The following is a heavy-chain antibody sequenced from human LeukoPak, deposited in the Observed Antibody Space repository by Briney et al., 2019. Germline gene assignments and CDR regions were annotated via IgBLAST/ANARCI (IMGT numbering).Heavy chain of an antibody. CDR2: IRSKPSSYAT. V-gene: IGHV3-73*01. J-gene: IGHJ6*03. CDR1: GLTFSAST. CDR3: SRSIYKEYCSGGSCLDYYYMAV. D-gene: IGHD2-15*01. Sequence: GGSLRLSCADSGLTFSASTVQWVRQASGKGLEWLGRIRSKPSSYATAYAASVKGRFTISRDDSKNTAYLQMNSLKTDDTAMYFCSRSIYKEYCSGGSCLDYYYMAVWGKGTTVTVSS.